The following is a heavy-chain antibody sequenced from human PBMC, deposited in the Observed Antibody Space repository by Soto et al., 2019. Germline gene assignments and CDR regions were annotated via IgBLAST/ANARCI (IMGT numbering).Heavy chain of an antibody. CDR2: IYYSGST. CDR3: ARHGLPACSRHFDK. CDR1: GVSISSGDSY. D-gene: IGHD6-19*01. Sequence: PSETLSLTCSVSGVSISSGDSYWNWIRLHPGKGLEWIGSIYYSGSTFYNPSFESRVSISVDTSKNHFSLEVDSVSAADTAVYFCARHGLPACSRHFDKWGQGILGTVSS. J-gene: IGHJ4*02. V-gene: IGHV4-31*03.